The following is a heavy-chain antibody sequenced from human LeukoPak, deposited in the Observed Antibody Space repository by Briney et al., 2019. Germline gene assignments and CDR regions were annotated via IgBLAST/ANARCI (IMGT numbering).Heavy chain of an antibody. D-gene: IGHD6-13*01. CDR2: IYYSGST. Sequence: SETLSLTCTVSGGSISSSSYYWGWIRQPPGKGLEWIGSIYYSGSTYYNPSLKSRVTISVDTSKNRFSLKLSSVTAAATAVYYCASAKDSSSWYDYYYGMDVWGQGTTVTVSS. V-gene: IGHV4-39*07. CDR1: GGSISSSSYY. J-gene: IGHJ6*02. CDR3: ASAKDSSSWYDYYYGMDV.